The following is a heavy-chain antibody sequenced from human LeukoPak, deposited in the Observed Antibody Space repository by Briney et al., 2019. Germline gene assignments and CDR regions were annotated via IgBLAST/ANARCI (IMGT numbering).Heavy chain of an antibody. D-gene: IGHD5-24*01. CDR2: ISSSGSTM. Sequence: GGSLRLSCVASGFTFSSYEMNWVRQAPGKGLEWVSYISSSGSTMYYADSVKGRFTISRDNAKNTLYLQMNSLRAEDTAVYYCARSREPGRDGDYWGQGTLVTVSS. V-gene: IGHV3-48*03. CDR1: GFTFSSYE. CDR3: ARSREPGRDGDY. J-gene: IGHJ4*02.